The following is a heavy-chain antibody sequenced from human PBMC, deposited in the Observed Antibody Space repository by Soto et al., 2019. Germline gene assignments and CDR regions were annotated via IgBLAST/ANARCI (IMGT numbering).Heavy chain of an antibody. V-gene: IGHV1-2*04. J-gene: IGHJ4*02. D-gene: IGHD2-2*01. CDR2: INPNSGGT. CDR1: GYTFTGYY. CDR3: ARDQGVVVVPAAMPGDY. Sequence: ASVKVSCKASGYTFTGYYMHWVRQAPGQGLEWMGWINPNSGGTNYAQKFQGWDTMTRDTSISTAYMELSRLRSDDTAVYYCARDQGVVVVPAAMPGDYWGQGTLVTVSS.